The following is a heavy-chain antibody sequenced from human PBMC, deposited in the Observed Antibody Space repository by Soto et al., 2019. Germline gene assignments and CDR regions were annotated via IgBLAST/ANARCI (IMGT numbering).Heavy chain of an antibody. CDR2: INGDGSRT. CDR1: GFTFSNNW. J-gene: IGHJ5*02. CDR3: ATVGPGSYNWLDP. D-gene: IGHD1-26*01. V-gene: IGHV3-74*01. Sequence: EVQLVESGGGLVQPGGSLRLSCAASGFTFSNNWMHWVRQAPGKGLVWVSRINGDGSRTNYADSVRGRFTISRDNAKNPLCLRMNGLRAEDTAVYYCATVGPGSYNWLDPWGQGTLVTVSS.